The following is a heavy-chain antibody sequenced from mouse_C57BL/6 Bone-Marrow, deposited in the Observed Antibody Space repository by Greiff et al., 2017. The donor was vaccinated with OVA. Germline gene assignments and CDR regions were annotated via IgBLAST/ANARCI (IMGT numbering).Heavy chain of an antibody. CDR1: GFTFSDYY. J-gene: IGHJ1*03. CDR3: ARERDCGSSYWYFDV. V-gene: IGHV5-16*01. CDR2: INSDGSST. D-gene: IGHD1-1*01. Sequence: EVHLVESEGGLVQPGSSMKLSCTASGFTFSDYYMAWVRQVPEKGLEWVANINSDGSSTYYLDSLKSRFIISRDNAKNILYLQMSSLKSEDTATYYCARERDCGSSYWYFDVWGTGTTVTVSS.